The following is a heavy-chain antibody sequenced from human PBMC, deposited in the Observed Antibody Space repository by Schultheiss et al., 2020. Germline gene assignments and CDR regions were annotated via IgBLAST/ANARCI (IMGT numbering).Heavy chain of an antibody. V-gene: IGHV3-30*03. CDR1: GFTFSSYG. J-gene: IGHJ4*02. CDR2: ISYDGSNK. CDR3: ARDRGVNLPFLC. D-gene: IGHD3-10*01. Sequence: GGSLRLSCAASGFTFSSYGMHWVRQAPGKGLEWVAVISYDGSNKYYADSVKGRFTISRDNSKNTLYLQMNSLRVEDTAIYYCARDRGVNLPFLCWGQGTLVTVSS.